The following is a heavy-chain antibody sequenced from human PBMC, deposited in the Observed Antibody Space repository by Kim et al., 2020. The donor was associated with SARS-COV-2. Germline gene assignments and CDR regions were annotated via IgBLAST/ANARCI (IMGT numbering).Heavy chain of an antibody. CDR3: ASQSGTTSP. V-gene: IGHV1-69*01. Sequence: GTANYAQKVQGKVTITADESTSTAYMELSSLRSEDTAVYYCASQSGTTSPWGQGTLVTVSS. CDR2: GTA. D-gene: IGHD1-7*01. J-gene: IGHJ4*02.